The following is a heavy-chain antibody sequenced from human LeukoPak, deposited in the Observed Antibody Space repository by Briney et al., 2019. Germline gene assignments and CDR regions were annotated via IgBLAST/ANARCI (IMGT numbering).Heavy chain of an antibody. CDR2: ISYDGS. D-gene: IGHD1-26*01. CDR3: AGGGNYRGFDY. Sequence: PGGSLRLSCAASGFTFSSYGMHWVRQAPGKGLEWVAVISYDGSTYADSVKGRFTISRDNSKNTLYLQMNSLRAGDTAVYFCAGGGNYRGFDYWGQGTLVTVSS. J-gene: IGHJ4*02. CDR1: GFTFSSYG. V-gene: IGHV3-30*03.